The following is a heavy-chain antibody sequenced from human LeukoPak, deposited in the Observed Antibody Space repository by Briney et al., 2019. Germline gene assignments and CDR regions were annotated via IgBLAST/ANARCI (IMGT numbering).Heavy chain of an antibody. J-gene: IGHJ6*03. V-gene: IGHV4-61*02. Sequence: SETLSLTCTVSGGSISSGSYYWSWIRQPAGKGLEWIGRIYTSGSTNYNPSLKSRVTISVDTSKNQFSLKLSSVTAADTAVYYCARGLVLLWFGEPRTDMDVWGKGTTVTVSS. CDR1: GGSISSGSYY. D-gene: IGHD3-10*01. CDR2: IYTSGST. CDR3: ARGLVLLWFGEPRTDMDV.